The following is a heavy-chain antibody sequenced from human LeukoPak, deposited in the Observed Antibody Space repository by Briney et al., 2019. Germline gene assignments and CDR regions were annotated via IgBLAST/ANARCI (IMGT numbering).Heavy chain of an antibody. CDR2: IRYDGGNK. Sequence: TGGSLRLSCAASGFTFSSYGMHWVRQAPGKGLEWVAFIRYDGGNKYYADSVKGRFTISRDNSKNTLYLQMNSLRAEDTAVYYCAKDRGRRGIAAASYYFDYWGQGTLVTVSS. CDR3: AKDRGRRGIAAASYYFDY. V-gene: IGHV3-30*02. D-gene: IGHD6-13*01. CDR1: GFTFSSYG. J-gene: IGHJ4*02.